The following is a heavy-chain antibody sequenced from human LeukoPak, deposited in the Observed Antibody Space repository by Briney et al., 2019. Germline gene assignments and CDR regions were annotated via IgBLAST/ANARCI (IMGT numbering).Heavy chain of an antibody. V-gene: IGHV3-23*01. J-gene: IGHJ4*02. CDR2: ISGSGGST. D-gene: IGHD4-17*01. Sequence: GGSLRLPCAASGFTFSSYAVSWVRQAPGKGLECVSAISGSGGSTYYADSVKGRFTISRDNSKNTLYLQMNSLRAEDTAVYYCAKDGTVTTGHFDYWGQGTLVTVSS. CDR1: GFTFSSYA. CDR3: AKDGTVTTGHFDY.